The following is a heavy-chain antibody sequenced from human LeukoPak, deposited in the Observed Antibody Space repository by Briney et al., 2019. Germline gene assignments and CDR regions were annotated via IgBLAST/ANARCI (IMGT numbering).Heavy chain of an antibody. CDR1: GGSISSYY. J-gene: IGHJ3*02. Sequence: SETLSLTCTVSGGSISSYYWSWIRQPPGKGLEWIGYIYYSGSTNYNPSLKSRVTISVDTSKNQFSLKLSSVTAADTAVYYCARELTGSAFDIWGQGIMVTVSS. V-gene: IGHV4-59*08. D-gene: IGHD7-27*01. CDR2: IYYSGST. CDR3: ARELTGSAFDI.